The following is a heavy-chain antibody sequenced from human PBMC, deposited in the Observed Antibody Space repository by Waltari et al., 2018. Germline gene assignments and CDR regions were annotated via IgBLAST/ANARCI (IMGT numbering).Heavy chain of an antibody. CDR3: ARQRGGSYRYFDY. Sequence: QLQLQESGPGLVKPSETLSLTCTVYGGSISSSSYYWGWIRQPPGKGLEWIGSIYYSGSTYYNPSLKSRVTISVDTSKNQFSLKLSSVTAADTAVYYCARQRGGSYRYFDYWGQGTLVTVSS. J-gene: IGHJ4*02. V-gene: IGHV4-39*01. CDR2: IYYSGST. CDR1: GGSISSSSYY. D-gene: IGHD1-26*01.